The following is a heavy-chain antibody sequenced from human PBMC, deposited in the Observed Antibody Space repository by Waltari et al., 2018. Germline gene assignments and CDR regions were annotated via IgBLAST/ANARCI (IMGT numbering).Heavy chain of an antibody. CDR3: AKGSSRNVVVVAATHFDY. Sequence: EVQLLESGGGLVQPGGSLRLSCAASGFTFSSYAMSWVRQAPGKGLDWVSVIYSGGTTYYAYSVKGRFTISRDNSKNTLYLQMNSLRAEDTAVYYCAKGSSRNVVVVAATHFDYWGQGTLVTVSS. J-gene: IGHJ4*02. D-gene: IGHD2-15*01. CDR2: IYSGGTT. V-gene: IGHV3-23*03. CDR1: GFTFSSYA.